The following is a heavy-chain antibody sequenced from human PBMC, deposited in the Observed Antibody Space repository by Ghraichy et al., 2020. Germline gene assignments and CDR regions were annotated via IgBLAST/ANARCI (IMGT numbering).Heavy chain of an antibody. J-gene: IGHJ4*02. CDR3: AKTGDSSGWNYFDS. V-gene: IGHV3-23*01. CDR1: GFAFSSYA. CDR2: IGGSGTGS. D-gene: IGHD7-27*01. Sequence: GGSLRLSCAASGFAFSSYAMNWVRLVPGKGLEWVSVIGGSGTGSYYADSVRGRFTNSRDNSKNTVFLQMNSLRADDTAIYYCAKTGDSSGWNYFDSWGQGTLVSGSS.